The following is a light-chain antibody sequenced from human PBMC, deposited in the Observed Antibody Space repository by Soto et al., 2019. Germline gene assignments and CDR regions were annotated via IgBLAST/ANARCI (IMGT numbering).Light chain of an antibody. V-gene: IGKV1-39*01. CDR3: QQTSSTPWT. CDR1: ESIDRY. Sequence: DIQMTQTPSSLSASVGDRFTITCRASESIDRYLNWYQQKTRKAPNLLIYAASTLQGGVPSRFSGSGSGTDFTLTINGLQPEDFVTYYCQQTSSTPWTFGQGTKVDI. J-gene: IGKJ1*01. CDR2: AAS.